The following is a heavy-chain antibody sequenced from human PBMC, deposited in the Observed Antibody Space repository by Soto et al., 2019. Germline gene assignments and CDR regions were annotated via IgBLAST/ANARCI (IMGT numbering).Heavy chain of an antibody. CDR2: IIPIFGTA. Sequence: QVQLVQSGAEVQKPGSSVKVSCKASGGTFSSYAISWVRQAPGQGLEWMGGIIPIFGTANYAQKFQGRVTITADESTSTAYMELSSLRSEDTAVYYCASQIWSGYFQAFDIWGQGTMVTVSS. D-gene: IGHD3-3*01. CDR3: ASQIWSGYFQAFDI. V-gene: IGHV1-69*01. CDR1: GGTFSSYA. J-gene: IGHJ3*02.